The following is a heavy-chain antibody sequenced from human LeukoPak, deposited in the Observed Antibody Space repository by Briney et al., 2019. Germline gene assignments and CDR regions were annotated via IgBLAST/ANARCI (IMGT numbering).Heavy chain of an antibody. CDR3: ATNPGSSSRYYYYYGMDV. CDR1: GGSISSSSYY. J-gene: IGHJ6*02. Sequence: SETLSLTCTVSGGSISSSSYYWGWIRQPPGKGLEWIGSIYYSGSTYYNPSLKSRVTISVDTSKNQFSLKLSSVTAADTAVYYCATNPGSSSRYYYYYGMDVWGQGTTVTVSS. CDR2: IYYSGST. D-gene: IGHD6-13*01. V-gene: IGHV4-39*01.